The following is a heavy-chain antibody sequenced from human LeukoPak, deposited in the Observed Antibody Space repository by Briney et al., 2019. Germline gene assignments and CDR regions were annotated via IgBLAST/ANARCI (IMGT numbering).Heavy chain of an antibody. Sequence: GESLKISCKGSGCSFTSYWIGWVRQMPGKGLEWMGIIYPGDSDTRYSPSFQGQVTISADKSISTAYLQWSSLKASDTAMYYCARLDDFWSGYPSFDYWGQGTLVTVSS. CDR2: IYPGDSDT. CDR1: GCSFTSYW. V-gene: IGHV5-51*01. D-gene: IGHD3-3*01. CDR3: ARLDDFWSGYPSFDY. J-gene: IGHJ4*02.